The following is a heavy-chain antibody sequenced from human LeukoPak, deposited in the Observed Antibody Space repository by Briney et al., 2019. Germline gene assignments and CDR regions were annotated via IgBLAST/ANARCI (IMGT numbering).Heavy chain of an antibody. CDR3: ASDNGDYDILTGYSWFDY. CDR1: GGTFSSYA. V-gene: IGHV1-69*06. CDR2: IIPIFGTA. J-gene: IGHJ4*01. D-gene: IGHD3-9*01. Sequence: SVKVSCKASGGTFSSYAISWVRQAPGQGLEWMGGIIPIFGTANYAQKFQGRVTITADKSTSTAYMELSSLRSEDTAVYYCASDNGDYDILTGYSWFDYWGQGTLVTVSS.